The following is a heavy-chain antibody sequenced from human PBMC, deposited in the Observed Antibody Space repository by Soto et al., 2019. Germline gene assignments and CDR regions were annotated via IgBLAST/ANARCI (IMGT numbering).Heavy chain of an antibody. Sequence: EVQLLESGGGLVQPGGSLRLSCAASGVTFSSYAMSWVRQAPGKGLEWVSAISGSGGSTYYADSVKGRFTISRDNSKNTLYLQMNSLRAEDTAVYYCASEGLRFLNHFDYWGQGTLVTVSS. D-gene: IGHD3-3*01. CDR1: GVTFSSYA. CDR3: ASEGLRFLNHFDY. J-gene: IGHJ4*02. CDR2: ISGSGGST. V-gene: IGHV3-23*01.